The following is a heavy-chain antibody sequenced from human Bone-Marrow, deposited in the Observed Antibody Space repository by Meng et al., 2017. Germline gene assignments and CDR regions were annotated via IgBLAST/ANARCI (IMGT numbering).Heavy chain of an antibody. CDR2: ISYDGSQT. D-gene: IGHD1-26*01. CDR1: GFTFTSYS. CDR3: ARGGATHDPVDY. J-gene: IGHJ4*02. Sequence: GGSLRLSCAASGFTFTSYSMHWVRQAPGKGLDWVAVISYDGSQTHYGDSVKGRFTISRDNAKNSLYLQMNSLRAEDTAVYYCARGGATHDPVDYWGQGTLVTVSS. V-gene: IGHV3-30*04.